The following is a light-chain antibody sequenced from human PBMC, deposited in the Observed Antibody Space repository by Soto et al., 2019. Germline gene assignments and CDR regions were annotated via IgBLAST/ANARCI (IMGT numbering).Light chain of an antibody. J-gene: IGKJ4*01. V-gene: IGKV3-20*01. CDR3: QQYGSSPFT. CDR1: QSVTSSY. CDR2: GAS. Sequence: EIVLTQSPGTLSLSPGERATLSCRASQSVTSSYLAWYQQKPGQAPRLLIYGASSRATGLPARFSGSGYGTDFTVTISSLEPEDFAVYYCQQYGSSPFTFGGGTKVEIK.